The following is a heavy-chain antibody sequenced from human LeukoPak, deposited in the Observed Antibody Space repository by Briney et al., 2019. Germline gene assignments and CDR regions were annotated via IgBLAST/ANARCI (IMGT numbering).Heavy chain of an antibody. D-gene: IGHD6-13*01. CDR3: ARYSSSWYLIDY. CDR2: INHSGST. CDR1: GGSFSGYY. V-gene: IGHV4-34*01. J-gene: IGHJ4*02. Sequence: SETLSLTCAVYGGSFSGYYWSWIRQPPGKGLEWVGEINHSGSTNYNPSLKSRVTISVDTSKNQFSLKLSSVTAADTAVYYCARYSSSWYLIDYWGQGTLVTVSS.